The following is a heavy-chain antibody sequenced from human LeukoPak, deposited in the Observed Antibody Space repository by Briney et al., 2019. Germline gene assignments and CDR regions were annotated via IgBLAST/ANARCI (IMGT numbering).Heavy chain of an antibody. CDR3: ARGVAGIRDDWFDP. CDR2: IKQDGSEK. J-gene: IGHJ5*02. CDR1: GFIFSSYW. Sequence: GGSLRLSCAASGFIFSSYWMSWVREAPGKGLEWVANIKQDGSEKYYVDSVKGRFTISRDNAKNSLYLQMNSLSAEDTAVYYCARGVAGIRDDWFDPWGQGTLVTVSS. V-gene: IGHV3-7*01. D-gene: IGHD6-19*01.